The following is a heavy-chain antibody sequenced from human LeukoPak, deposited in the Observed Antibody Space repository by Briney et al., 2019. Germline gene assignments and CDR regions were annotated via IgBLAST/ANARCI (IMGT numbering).Heavy chain of an antibody. CDR2: LIPIFATP. D-gene: IGHD1-26*01. Sequence: ASVKVSCKASGGTFSSYGISWVRQAPGQGLEWMGGLIPIFATPNYAQKFQGRVTITADESTSTAYMELRSLRSEDTAVYYCAREATNDAFDVWGQGTMVTVSS. CDR1: GGTFSSYG. CDR3: AREATNDAFDV. V-gene: IGHV1-69*13. J-gene: IGHJ3*01.